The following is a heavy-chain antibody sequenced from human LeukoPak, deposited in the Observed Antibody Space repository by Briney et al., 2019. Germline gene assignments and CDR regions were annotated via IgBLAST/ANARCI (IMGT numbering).Heavy chain of an antibody. Sequence: ASVKVSCKASGYTFTGYYMHWVRQAPGQGLEWMGWINPNSGGTNYAQKFQGRVTMTRDTSISTAYMELSRLRSDDTAVYYCASNIVVVPAAMRATHYYMDVWGKGTTVTVSS. CDR2: INPNSGGT. CDR1: GYTFTGYY. CDR3: ASNIVVVPAAMRATHYYMDV. D-gene: IGHD2-2*01. J-gene: IGHJ6*03. V-gene: IGHV1-2*02.